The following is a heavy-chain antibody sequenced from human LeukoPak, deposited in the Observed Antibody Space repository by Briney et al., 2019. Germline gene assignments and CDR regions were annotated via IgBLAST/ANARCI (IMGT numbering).Heavy chain of an antibody. D-gene: IGHD3-10*01. V-gene: IGHV3-48*04. CDR2: ISSSSSTI. J-gene: IGHJ4*02. CDR3: ARGLMVRGVITYFDY. CDR1: GFTFSSYS. Sequence: QSGGSLRLSCAASGFTFSSYSMNWVRQAPGNGLEWVSYISSSSSTIYYADSVKGRFTISRDNAKKSLYLQMNSLRAEDTAVYYCARGLMVRGVITYFDYWGQGTPVTVSS.